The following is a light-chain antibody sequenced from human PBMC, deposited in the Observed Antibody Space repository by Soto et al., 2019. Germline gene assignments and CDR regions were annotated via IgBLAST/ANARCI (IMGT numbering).Light chain of an antibody. Sequence: EVLLTYFPGTLSLSPGAVATLSWSASQSVSSSDLAWYQQKPGQAPSLLISGASNRATGTPHRFSGSGSGTDFTFTIRRLEPQDFAPYYCQQYGSSAPIIWGKGTQLEIK. V-gene: IGKV3-20*01. J-gene: IGKJ5*01. CDR1: QSVSSSD. CDR2: GAS. CDR3: QQYGSSAPII.